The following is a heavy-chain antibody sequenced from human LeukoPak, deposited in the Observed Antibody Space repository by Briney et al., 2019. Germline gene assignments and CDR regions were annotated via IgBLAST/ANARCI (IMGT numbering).Heavy chain of an antibody. D-gene: IGHD6-19*01. CDR1: GFTFRSYW. CDR3: AKSPYSSDYYLDY. Sequence: GGSLRLSCAASGFTFRSYWMSWVRRAPGKGLEWVSVINWNSGGIGYADSVKGRFTISRDNAKNSLYLQMNSLRAEDTALYYCAKSPYSSDYYLDYWGQGTLVTVSS. J-gene: IGHJ4*02. V-gene: IGHV3-9*01. CDR2: INWNSGGI.